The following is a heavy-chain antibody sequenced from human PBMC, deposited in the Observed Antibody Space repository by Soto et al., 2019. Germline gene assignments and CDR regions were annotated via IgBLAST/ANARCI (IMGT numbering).Heavy chain of an antibody. Sequence: GGSLRLSCAASGFTCSSYGMHWVRQAPGKGLEWVAVIWYDGSNKYYADSVKGRFTISRDNSKNTLYLQMNSLRAEDTAVYYCAREGTYNWNYIDYWGQGTLVTVYS. CDR2: IWYDGSNK. CDR1: GFTCSSYG. CDR3: AREGTYNWNYIDY. J-gene: IGHJ4*02. D-gene: IGHD1-20*01. V-gene: IGHV3-33*01.